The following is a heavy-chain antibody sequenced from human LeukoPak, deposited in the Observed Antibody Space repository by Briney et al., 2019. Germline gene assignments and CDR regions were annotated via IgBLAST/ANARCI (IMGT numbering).Heavy chain of an antibody. Sequence: GGSLRLSCAASGFTFSSYSMNWVRQAPGKGLEWVSSISSSSSYIYYADSVKGRFTISRDNAKNSLYLQMNSLRAEDTAVYYCARGNLHYYDSSGYPTPNDYWGQGTLVTVSS. CDR2: ISSSSSYI. D-gene: IGHD3-22*01. CDR3: ARGNLHYYDSSGYPTPNDY. J-gene: IGHJ4*02. V-gene: IGHV3-21*01. CDR1: GFTFSSYS.